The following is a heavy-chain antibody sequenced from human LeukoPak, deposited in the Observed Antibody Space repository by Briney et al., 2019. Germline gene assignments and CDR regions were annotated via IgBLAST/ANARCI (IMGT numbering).Heavy chain of an antibody. Sequence: QPGGSLRLSCAASGFTISDNYMSWVRQAPGKGLEWVSLIYSGGSTYYADSVKGRFTISRHNSKNTLYLQMNSLRGEDTAVYYCATIGGDYVSFDNWGQGTLVTVTS. V-gene: IGHV3-53*04. CDR2: IYSGGST. J-gene: IGHJ4*02. CDR1: GFTISDNY. D-gene: IGHD4-17*01. CDR3: ATIGGDYVSFDN.